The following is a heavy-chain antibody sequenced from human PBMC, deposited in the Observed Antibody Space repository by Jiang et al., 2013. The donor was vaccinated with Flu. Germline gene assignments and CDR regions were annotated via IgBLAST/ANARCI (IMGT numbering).Heavy chain of an antibody. CDR1: GFTFSSYE. J-gene: IGHJ3*02. V-gene: IGHV3-48*03. CDR3: ARDPSIAAYSSGWYDAFDI. CDR2: ISSSGSTI. D-gene: IGHD6-19*01. Sequence: QLLESGGGLVQPGGSLRLSCAASGFTFSSYEMNWVRQAPGKGLEWVSYISSSGSTIYYADSVKGRFTISRDNAKNSLYLQMNSLRAEDTAVYYCARDPSIAAYSSGWYDAFDIWGQGTMVTVSS.